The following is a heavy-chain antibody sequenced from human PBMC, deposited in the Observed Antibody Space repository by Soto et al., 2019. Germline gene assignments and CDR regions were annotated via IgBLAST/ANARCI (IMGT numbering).Heavy chain of an antibody. D-gene: IGHD1-7*01. CDR3: ARGWNSPRSTSGMDV. J-gene: IGHJ6*02. Sequence: SETLSLTCTVSGGSVSSGSYYWSWIRQPPGKGLEWIGYIYYSGSTNYNPSLKSRVTISVDTSKNQFSLKLSSVTAAATAVYYCARGWNSPRSTSGMDVWGQGTTVTVSS. CDR2: IYYSGST. CDR1: GGSVSSGSYY. V-gene: IGHV4-61*01.